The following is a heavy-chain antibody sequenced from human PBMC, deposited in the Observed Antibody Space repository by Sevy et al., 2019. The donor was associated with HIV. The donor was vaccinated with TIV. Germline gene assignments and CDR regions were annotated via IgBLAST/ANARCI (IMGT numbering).Heavy chain of an antibody. CDR2: ISDDGRNK. V-gene: IGHV3-30*04. J-gene: IGHJ4*02. CDR1: GFTFSTYA. CDR3: ARDFRSSGWMGGVDF. Sequence: GGSLRLSCAASGFTFSTYAMHWVRQAPGKGLEWVAVISDDGRNKYYADSVKGRFTISRDNSKNTLYLQMNSLRAEDTAGYYCARDFRSSGWMGGVDFWGQGTLVTVSS. D-gene: IGHD6-19*01.